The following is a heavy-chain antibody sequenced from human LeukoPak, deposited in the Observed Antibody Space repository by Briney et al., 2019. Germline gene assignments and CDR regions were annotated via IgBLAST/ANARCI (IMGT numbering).Heavy chain of an antibody. J-gene: IGHJ4*02. Sequence: ASMKVSCKASGYTFTDYYIHWVRQAPGQGLEWMGRINPNGGATNYAQKFQGRVTMTSDTSISTAYMELSSLRSDDTAIYYCAKTTEGQWLVTDYWGQGTLVTVSS. CDR2: INPNGGAT. CDR3: AKTTEGQWLVTDY. D-gene: IGHD6-19*01. CDR1: GYTFTDYY. V-gene: IGHV1-2*06.